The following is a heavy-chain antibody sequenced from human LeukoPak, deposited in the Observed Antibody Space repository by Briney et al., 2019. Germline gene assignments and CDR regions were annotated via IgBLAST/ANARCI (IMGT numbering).Heavy chain of an antibody. CDR3: AKGALGAAYWYFDV. Sequence: GGSLRLSCAASGFSFSSYAISWVRQAPGKGLEWVSASTGGSTYYPDSVKGRFTVSRDNSKNTLYLQLNSLRAEDTAVYYCAKGALGAAYWYFDVWGRGTLVSVSS. V-gene: IGHV3-23*01. D-gene: IGHD1-26*01. CDR1: GFSFSSYA. CDR2: STGGST. J-gene: IGHJ2*01.